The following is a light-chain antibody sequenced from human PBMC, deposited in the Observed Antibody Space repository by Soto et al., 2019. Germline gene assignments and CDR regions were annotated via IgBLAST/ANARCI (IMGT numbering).Light chain of an antibody. CDR2: MGS. CDR3: MQAVQTPWT. CDR1: QSLLHSNGFNY. V-gene: IGKV2-28*01. Sequence: EIVMTQSPLSLPVTPGESASISCRSSQSLLHSNGFNYLDWYLQKPGQSSKLLIYMGSNRASGVPDRFSGSGSGTDFTMRISRVEAEDVGIYYCMQAVQTPWTFGQGTKVEFK. J-gene: IGKJ1*01.